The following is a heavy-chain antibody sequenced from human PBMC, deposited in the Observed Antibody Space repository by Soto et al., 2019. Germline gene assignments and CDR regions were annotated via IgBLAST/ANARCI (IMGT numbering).Heavy chain of an antibody. J-gene: IGHJ5*02. CDR2: ISAYNGNT. Sequence: QVQLVQSGAEVKKPGASVKVSCKASGYTFTSYDISWVRQAPGQGLEWMGWISAYNGNTNYAQKLQGRVTRTTGTSTSTAYRELRSRRSDDTAVYYCAIVIGYCRSTSCYRYNWFDPWGQGTLVTVSS. CDR3: AIVIGYCRSTSCYRYNWFDP. D-gene: IGHD2-2*01. V-gene: IGHV1-18*04. CDR1: GYTFTSYD.